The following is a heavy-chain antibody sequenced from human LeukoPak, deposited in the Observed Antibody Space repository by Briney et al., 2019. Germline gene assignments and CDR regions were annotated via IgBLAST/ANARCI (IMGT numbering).Heavy chain of an antibody. CDR2: IYYSGST. Sequence: SETLSLTCTVSGGSISSSSYYWGWIRQPPGKGLEWIGSIYYSGSTYYNPSLKSRVTISVDTSKNQFSLKLSSVTAADTAVYYCASTVIAAATELNAQSNWFDPWGQGTLVTVSS. D-gene: IGHD6-13*01. J-gene: IGHJ5*02. V-gene: IGHV4-39*01. CDR1: GGSISSSSYY. CDR3: ASTVIAAATELNAQSNWFDP.